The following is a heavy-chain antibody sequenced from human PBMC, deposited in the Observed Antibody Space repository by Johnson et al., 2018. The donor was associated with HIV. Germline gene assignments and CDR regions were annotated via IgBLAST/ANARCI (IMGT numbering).Heavy chain of an antibody. J-gene: IGHJ3*02. D-gene: IGHD1-26*01. CDR2: INWNGDNT. V-gene: IGHV3-20*04. CDR1: GFTFSSYG. Sequence: EVQLVESGGGVVQPGRSLRLSCAASGFTFSSYGMHWVRQTPGKGLEWVAGINWNGDNTGYGDSVKGRFTISRDKAKNFLYLQMNSLRAEDTALYYCARDRIVGWEPYDAFDIWGQGTMVTVSS. CDR3: ARDRIVGWEPYDAFDI.